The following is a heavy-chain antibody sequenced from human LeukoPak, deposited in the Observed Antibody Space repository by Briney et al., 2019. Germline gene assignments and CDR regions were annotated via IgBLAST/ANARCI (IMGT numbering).Heavy chain of an antibody. CDR1: GGTFSSYA. J-gene: IGHJ6*03. V-gene: IGHV1-69*13. D-gene: IGHD5-12*01. Sequence: ASVKVSCKASGGTFSSYAISGVRQAPGQGLEWMGGIIPIFGTANYAQRVHGRVTITADESTSTAYMEMRSLRYEDKAVYYCARAELGSGYDYYYYFYMDVWGKGPTVTVSS. CDR2: IIPIFGTA. CDR3: ARAELGSGYDYYYYFYMDV.